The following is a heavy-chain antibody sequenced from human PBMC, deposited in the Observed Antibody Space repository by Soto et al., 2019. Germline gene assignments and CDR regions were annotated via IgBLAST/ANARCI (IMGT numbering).Heavy chain of an antibody. CDR2: IYPGDSDT. D-gene: IGHD2-2*03. Sequence: GESLKISCKGSGYSFTSYWIGWVRQMPGKGLEWMGIIYPGDSDTRYSPSFQGQVTISADKSISTAYLQWSSLKASDTAMYYCARHGYCISTSCYDGGWFDPWGQGTLVTVSS. J-gene: IGHJ5*02. V-gene: IGHV5-51*01. CDR1: GYSFTSYW. CDR3: ARHGYCISTSCYDGGWFDP.